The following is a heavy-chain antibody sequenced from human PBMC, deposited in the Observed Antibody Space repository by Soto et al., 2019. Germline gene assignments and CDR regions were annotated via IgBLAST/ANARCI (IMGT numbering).Heavy chain of an antibody. V-gene: IGHV4-31*03. CDR1: GVSLSGSRYY. CDR3: GSAHGMDV. CDR2: TRYAWIP. Sequence: QVQLQESGPGLVEPSQTLSLTCTVSGVSLSGSRYYWSWIRQVPGKGLEWIGFTRYAWIPYHTPSLKSRATISVQSSKNQWSLRLTSLTGADTAVDFCGSAHGMDVGGRGTTVIVSS. J-gene: IGHJ6*02. D-gene: IGHD6-6*01.